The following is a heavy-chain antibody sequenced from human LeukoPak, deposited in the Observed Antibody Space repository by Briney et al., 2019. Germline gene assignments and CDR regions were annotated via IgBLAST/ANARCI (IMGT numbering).Heavy chain of an antibody. Sequence: GGSLRLSCAASGFTFSSYGMAWVRQAPGKGLEYVSAISSSGDSTYYADSVKGRFTISRDKSKNMLFLQMNSLRAEDTAVYYCAKERGVSKPFDYWGQGTLVTVSS. CDR2: ISSSGDST. V-gene: IGHV3-23*01. J-gene: IGHJ4*02. CDR1: GFTFSSYG. D-gene: IGHD5-12*01. CDR3: AKERGVSKPFDY.